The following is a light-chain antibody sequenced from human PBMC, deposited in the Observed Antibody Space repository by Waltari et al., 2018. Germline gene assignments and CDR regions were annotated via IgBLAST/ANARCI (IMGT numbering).Light chain of an antibody. CDR2: GAS. CDR3: QQYNNWPPWT. Sequence: EIVMTQSPATLPVSPGERATLSCRPSQSVSSNLAWYQQKPGQAPRLLIYGASTRATGIPARFSGSGSGTEFTLTISSLQSEDFAVYYCQQYNNWPPWTFGQGTKVEIK. J-gene: IGKJ1*01. CDR1: QSVSSN. V-gene: IGKV3-15*01.